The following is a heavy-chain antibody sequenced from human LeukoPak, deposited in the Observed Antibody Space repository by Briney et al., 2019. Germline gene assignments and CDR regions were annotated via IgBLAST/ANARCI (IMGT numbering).Heavy chain of an antibody. V-gene: IGHV3-48*04. D-gene: IGHD6-6*01. J-gene: IGHJ4*02. CDR3: ARGIRSSSTFDL. CDR1: GFTFSTYS. CDR2: ISSGSDAI. Sequence: PGGSLRLSCVASGFTFSTYSMSWVRQAPGKGLECVSYISSGSDAIEYADSAKGRFTISRDDAKNSLLLQMNSLRAEDTAVYYCARGIRSSSTFDLWGQGTLVTVPS.